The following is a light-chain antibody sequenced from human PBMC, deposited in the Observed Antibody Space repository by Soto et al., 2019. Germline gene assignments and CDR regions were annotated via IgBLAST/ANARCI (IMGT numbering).Light chain of an antibody. Sequence: QSVLTQPPSASGTPGQRVTISCSGSSSNIGSNYVYWYQQLPGTAPKHLIYRNNHRPSGVPDRFSGSTSGSSTSPAISVLRSEDEDEYDCAAWDDSLRGVVFGGGTKLTVL. V-gene: IGLV1-47*01. CDR3: AAWDDSLRGVV. CDR2: RNN. J-gene: IGLJ2*01. CDR1: SSNIGSNY.